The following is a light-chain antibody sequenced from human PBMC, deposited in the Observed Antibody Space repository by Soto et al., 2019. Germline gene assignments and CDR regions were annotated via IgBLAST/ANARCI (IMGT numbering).Light chain of an antibody. V-gene: IGLV2-8*01. Sequence: QSVLTQPPSASGSPGQSVTISCTGTSSDVGGYNFVSWFQHHPGKAPKLMIYDVSKRPSGVPDRFSGSKSGNTASLTVSGLQAEDEADYYCSSYAGSKNDVFGTGTKVTVL. CDR1: SSDVGGYNF. CDR2: DVS. J-gene: IGLJ1*01. CDR3: SSYAGSKNDV.